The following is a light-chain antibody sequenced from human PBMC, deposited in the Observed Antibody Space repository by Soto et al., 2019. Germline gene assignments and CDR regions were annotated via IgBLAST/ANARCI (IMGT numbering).Light chain of an antibody. V-gene: IGKV1-9*01. CDR1: QGISSY. CDR2: SAS. J-gene: IGKJ4*01. Sequence: DLQLTQSPSFLSASVGDRVTITCRASQGISSYLAWYQQKPGKAPKLLIYSASTLQSGVPSRFSGSGSVTEFTLTISSRQPEDFATYYCQQLNSYPLTFGGGTKVEIK. CDR3: QQLNSYPLT.